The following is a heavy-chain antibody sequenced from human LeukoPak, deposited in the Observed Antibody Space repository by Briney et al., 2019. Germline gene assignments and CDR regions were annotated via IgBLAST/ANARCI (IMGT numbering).Heavy chain of an antibody. D-gene: IGHD3-22*01. J-gene: IGHJ6*02. CDR3: AREESVVITRSGPYYYYGMDV. Sequence: PGGSLRLSCAASGFTFSSYAMHWVRQAPGKGLEWVAVISYDGSNKYYADSVKGRFTISRDNSKNTLYLQMNSLRAEDTAVYYCAREESVVITRSGPYYYYGMDVWGQGTTVTVSS. V-gene: IGHV3-30-3*01. CDR2: ISYDGSNK. CDR1: GFTFSSYA.